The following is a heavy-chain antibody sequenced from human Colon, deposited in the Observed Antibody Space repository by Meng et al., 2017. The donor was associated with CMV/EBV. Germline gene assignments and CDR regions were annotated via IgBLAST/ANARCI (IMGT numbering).Heavy chain of an antibody. J-gene: IGHJ4*01. Sequence: GRSLRLSCAASGFTFSSYWMSWVRQAPGKGLEWVANIKQDGSEKYYVDSVKGRFTISRDNAKNSLYLQMNSLRAEDTAVYYCARGGGVREIFGVVIIGYWGQGTLVTVSS. V-gene: IGHV3-7*01. CDR3: ARGGGVREIFGVVIIGY. CDR1: GFTFSSYW. CDR2: IKQDGSEK. D-gene: IGHD3-3*01.